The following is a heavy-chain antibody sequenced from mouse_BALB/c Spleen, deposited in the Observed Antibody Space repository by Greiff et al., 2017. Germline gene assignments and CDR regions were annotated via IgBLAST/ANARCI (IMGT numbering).Heavy chain of an antibody. D-gene: IGHD2-4*01. CDR2: INPSNGGT. CDR3: TRSDYDQAWFAY. J-gene: IGHJ3*01. Sequence: QVQLQQPGAELVKPGASVKLSCKASGYTFTSYYMYWVKQRPGQGLEWIGGINPSNGGTNFNEKFKSKATLTVDKSSSTAYMQLSSLTSEDSAVYYCTRSDYDQAWFAYWGQGTLVTVSA. V-gene: IGHV1S81*02. CDR1: GYTFTSYY.